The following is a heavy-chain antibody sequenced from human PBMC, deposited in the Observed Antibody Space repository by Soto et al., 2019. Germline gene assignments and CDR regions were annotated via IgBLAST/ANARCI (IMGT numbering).Heavy chain of an antibody. CDR3: ANWNDRTGNNYYYYYGMDV. CDR2: ISGSGGST. J-gene: IGHJ6*02. D-gene: IGHD1-1*01. Sequence: EVQLLESGGGLVQPGGSLRLSCAASGFTFSSYAMSWVRQAPGKGLEWVSAISGSGGSTYYADSVKGRFTISRDNSKNTLYLQMNSLRAEDTAVYYCANWNDRTGNNYYYYYGMDVWGQGTTVTVSS. CDR1: GFTFSSYA. V-gene: IGHV3-23*01.